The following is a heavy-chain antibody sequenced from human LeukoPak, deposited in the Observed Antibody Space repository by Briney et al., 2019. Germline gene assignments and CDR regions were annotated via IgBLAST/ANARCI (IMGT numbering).Heavy chain of an antibody. CDR2: IYYSGST. D-gene: IGHD3-9*01. Sequence: SETLSLTCTVSGGSISSSSYYWGWIRQPPGKGLEWIGSIYYSGSTYYNPSLKSRVTISVDTSKNQFSLKLSSVTAADTAVYYCAGESYDILTGNDYWGQGTLVTVSS. CDR3: AGESYDILTGNDY. V-gene: IGHV4-39*02. CDR1: GGSISSSSYY. J-gene: IGHJ4*02.